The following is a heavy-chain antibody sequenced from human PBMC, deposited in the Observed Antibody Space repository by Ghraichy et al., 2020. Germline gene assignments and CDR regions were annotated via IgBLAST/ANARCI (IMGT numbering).Heavy chain of an antibody. D-gene: IGHD4-17*01. V-gene: IGHV5-51*01. Sequence: GESLNISCKGSEYTFHNYWIGWVRQRPGKGLEWMGVIYAGDSDTRYSPSFQGQVTISADKSISTAYLQWSSLKASDSAIYYCAGSTTASTGWFDPWGQGTLVTVSS. J-gene: IGHJ5*02. CDR1: EYTFHNYW. CDR3: AGSTTASTGWFDP. CDR2: IYAGDSDT.